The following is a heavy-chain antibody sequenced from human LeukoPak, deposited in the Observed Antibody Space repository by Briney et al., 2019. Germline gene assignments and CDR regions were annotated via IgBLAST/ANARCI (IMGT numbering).Heavy chain of an antibody. CDR1: GGSFSGYY. CDR2: INDSGST. V-gene: IGHV4-34*01. D-gene: IGHD6-13*01. CDR3: ARRTYSSTWYFDY. J-gene: IGHJ4*02. Sequence: SETLSLTCAVYGGSFSGYYWSWIRQPPGKGLEWIGEINDSGSTNNNPSLKSRVTISVDTSKNQFSLKLNSVTAADTAVYYCARRTYSSTWYFDYWGQGTLVTVSS.